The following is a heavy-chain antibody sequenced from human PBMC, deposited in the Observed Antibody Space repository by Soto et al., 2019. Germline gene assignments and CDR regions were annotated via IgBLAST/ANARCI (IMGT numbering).Heavy chain of an antibody. CDR3: ARDSSGRQYYGMDV. CDR2: ITTTSSTI. D-gene: IGHD3-22*01. CDR1: GFIFMDYI. V-gene: IGHV3-48*02. Sequence: PGGSRELSFTPSGFIFMDYIRNWFPQAPGKGLEWISYITTTSSTIYYADSVKGRFTISRDNAKNSLYLQMNSLRDEDTAVYYCARDSSGRQYYGMDVWGQGTTVTVSS. J-gene: IGHJ6*02.